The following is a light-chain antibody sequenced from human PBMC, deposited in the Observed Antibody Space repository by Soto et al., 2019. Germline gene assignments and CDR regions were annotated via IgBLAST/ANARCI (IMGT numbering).Light chain of an antibody. Sequence: QAVVTQEPSFSVSPGGTVTLTCGLRSGSVSTTYYPTWYQQTPGQAPRTLIYSTDSRSSGVPDRFSGSILGNKAALTITGAQADDESDDYCVLYMGSGIWVFGGGTQLTVL. J-gene: IGLJ3*02. CDR3: VLYMGSGIWV. CDR2: STD. CDR1: SGSVSTTYY. V-gene: IGLV8-61*01.